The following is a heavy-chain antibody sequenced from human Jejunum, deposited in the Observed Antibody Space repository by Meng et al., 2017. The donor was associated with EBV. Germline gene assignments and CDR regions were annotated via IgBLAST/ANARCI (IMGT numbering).Heavy chain of an antibody. V-gene: IGHV3-23*01. CDR2: VSGTGGST. J-gene: IGHJ4*02. CDR1: GFTLGAYA. D-gene: IGHD5-24*01. CDR3: VRDGYNYIPFDY. Sequence: DVALLGPGGGLVRPGVSRGLSSVASGFTLGAYAMSWVRQVPGKGLEWVSHVSGTGGSTYYADSVKGRFTASRDNSKNMLFLQMNSLRADDTAIYYCVRDGYNYIPFDYWGQGTLVTVSS.